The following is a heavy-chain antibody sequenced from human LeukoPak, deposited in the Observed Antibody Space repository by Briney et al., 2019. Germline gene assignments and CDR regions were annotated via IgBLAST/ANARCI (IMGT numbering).Heavy chain of an antibody. CDR1: GFTFSSYS. J-gene: IGHJ4*02. D-gene: IGHD2-15*01. V-gene: IGHV3-48*01. Sequence: PGGSLRLSCAASGFTFSSYSMNWVRQAPGKGLEWVSYISSSSSTIYYADSVKGRFTISRDNAKNSLYLQMNSLRAEDTAVYYCARHPRYCSGGSCYFDYWGQGTLVTVSS. CDR2: ISSSSSTI. CDR3: ARHPRYCSGGSCYFDY.